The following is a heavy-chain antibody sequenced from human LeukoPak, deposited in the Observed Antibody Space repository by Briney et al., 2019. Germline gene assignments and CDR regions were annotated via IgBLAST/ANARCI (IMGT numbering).Heavy chain of an antibody. J-gene: IGHJ5*02. CDR1: GYTLTELS. CDR3: ATDPGRLAMVRGGDWFDP. V-gene: IGHV1-24*01. CDR2: FDPEDGET. D-gene: IGHD3-10*01. Sequence: ASVKVSCKVSGYTLTELSMHWVRQAPGKGLEWMGGFDPEDGETIYAQKFQGRVTMTEDTSTDTAYMELSSLRSEDTAVYYCATDPGRLAMVRGGDWFDPWGQGTLVTVSS.